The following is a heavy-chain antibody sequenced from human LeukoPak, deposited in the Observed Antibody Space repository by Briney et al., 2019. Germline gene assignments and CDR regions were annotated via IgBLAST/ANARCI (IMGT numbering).Heavy chain of an antibody. CDR1: GFTFSAYW. CDR2: IKEDGSEK. J-gene: IGHJ5*02. CDR3: ARVVAGTYNCFDP. Sequence: RPGGSLRLSCAASGFTFSAYWMSWVRQAPGKGLEWLANIKEDGSEKYYVDSVKGRFTISRDNAKSSLYLQMNSLRAEDTAVYYCARVVAGTYNCFDPWGQGTLVTVSS. D-gene: IGHD6-19*01. V-gene: IGHV3-7*01.